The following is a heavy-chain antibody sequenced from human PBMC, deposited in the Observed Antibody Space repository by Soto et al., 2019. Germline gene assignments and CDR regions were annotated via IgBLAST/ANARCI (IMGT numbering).Heavy chain of an antibody. Sequence: ASVKVSCKASGYTFTSYGISWVRQAPGQGLEWMGWISAYNGNTNYAQKLQGRVTMTTDTSTSTAYMELRSLRSDDTAVYYCARIYIGMELGYCSSTSCYGYYFDYWGQGTLVTVSS. D-gene: IGHD2-2*01. J-gene: IGHJ4*02. CDR2: ISAYNGNT. CDR3: ARIYIGMELGYCSSTSCYGYYFDY. V-gene: IGHV1-18*01. CDR1: GYTFTSYG.